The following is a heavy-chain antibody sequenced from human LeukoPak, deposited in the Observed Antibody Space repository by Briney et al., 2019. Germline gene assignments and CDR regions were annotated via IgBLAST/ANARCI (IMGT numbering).Heavy chain of an antibody. V-gene: IGHV4-39*01. J-gene: IGHJ4*02. CDR2: IYYSGST. CDR3: ARHEVVPAAPIQF. Sequence: PSETLSLTCTVSGGSISSSSYYWGWIRQPPGKGLECIGSIYYSGSTYYNPSLKSRVTISVDTSKNQFSLKLSSVTAADTAVYYCARHEVVPAAPIQFWGQGTLVTVSS. D-gene: IGHD2-2*01. CDR1: GGSISSSSYY.